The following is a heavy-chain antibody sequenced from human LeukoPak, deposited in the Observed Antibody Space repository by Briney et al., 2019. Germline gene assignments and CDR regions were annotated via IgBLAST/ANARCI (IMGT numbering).Heavy chain of an antibody. J-gene: IGHJ4*02. V-gene: IGHV4-31*03. CDR3: ASSKQLVLLFY. CDR2: IYYSGST. CDR1: GGSISSGGYY. Sequence: SETLSLTCTVSGGSISSGGYYWSWIRQHPGTGLEWIGYIYYSGSTYYNPSLKSRVTISVDMSKNQFSLKLSSVTAADTAVYYCASSKQLVLLFYWGQGTLVTVSS. D-gene: IGHD6-13*01.